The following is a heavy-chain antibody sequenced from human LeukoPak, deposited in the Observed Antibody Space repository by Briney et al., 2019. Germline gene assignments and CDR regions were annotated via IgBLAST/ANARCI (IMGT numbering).Heavy chain of an antibody. V-gene: IGHV1-69*13. J-gene: IGHJ6*02. CDR3: ARVTAARREGYYYYGMDV. CDR2: IIPIFGTA. D-gene: IGHD6-6*01. Sequence: GASVKVSCKASGGTFSSYAISWVRQAPGQGLKWMGGIIPIFGTAIYAQTFQGRVTITADESTSTAYMELSSLRSEDTAVYYCARVTAARREGYYYYGMDVWGQGTTVTVSS. CDR1: GGTFSSYA.